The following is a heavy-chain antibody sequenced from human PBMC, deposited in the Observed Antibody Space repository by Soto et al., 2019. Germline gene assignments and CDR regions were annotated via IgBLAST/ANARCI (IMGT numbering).Heavy chain of an antibody. CDR2: IYYSGST. CDR3: ASGPIAVAGENFDY. J-gene: IGHJ4*02. V-gene: IGHV4-39*01. Sequence: QLQLQESGPGLVKPSETLSLTCTVSGGSISSSSYYWGWIRQPPGKGLEWIGSIYYSGSTYYNPSPKSRVTISVDTSKNQFSLKLSSVTATDTAVYYCASGPIAVAGENFDYWGQGTLVTVSS. CDR1: GGSISSSSYY. D-gene: IGHD6-19*01.